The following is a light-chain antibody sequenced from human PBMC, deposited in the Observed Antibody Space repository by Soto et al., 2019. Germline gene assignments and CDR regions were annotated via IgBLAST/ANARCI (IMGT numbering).Light chain of an antibody. Sequence: QSALTQPPSASGSPGQSVTISCTGTSSDIGGYHFVSWYQHHPDKAPKLMIYEITKRPSGVPARFSGSKSDNTASLTVSGLQAEDEADYYCSSYAGSNNYVFGTGTKVTVL. J-gene: IGLJ1*01. V-gene: IGLV2-8*01. CDR3: SSYAGSNNYV. CDR2: EIT. CDR1: SSDIGGYHF.